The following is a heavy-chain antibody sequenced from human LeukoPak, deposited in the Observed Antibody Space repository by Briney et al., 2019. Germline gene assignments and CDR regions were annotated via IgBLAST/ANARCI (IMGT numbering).Heavy chain of an antibody. V-gene: IGHV3-11*01. CDR1: GFTFSDYY. J-gene: IGHJ4*02. CDR3: ATFGENRYFDF. Sequence: GGSLRLSCAASGFTFSDYYMSWIRQAPGKGLEWVSYISTSGTVIYYADSAKGRFTMSRDNANNSLSLHMNSLRAEDTAVYYCATFGENRYFDFWGLGALVTVSS. CDR2: ISTSGTVI. D-gene: IGHD3-10*01.